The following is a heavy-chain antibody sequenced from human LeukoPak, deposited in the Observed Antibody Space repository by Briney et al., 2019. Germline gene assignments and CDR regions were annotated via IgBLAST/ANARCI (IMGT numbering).Heavy chain of an antibody. D-gene: IGHD2/OR15-2a*01. CDR2: IYYTGST. V-gene: IGHV4-59*01. CDR3: ARDHTLFYGMDV. J-gene: IGHJ6*02. CDR1: GRFITSYS. Sequence: SEPLSLPCTLSGRFITSYSWSWIPQPPGKALDWIGYIYYTGSTNYNPSLKSRVTMSVDTSKNQFSLKLSSVTAADTAMYYCARDHTLFYGMDVWGQGTTVTVSS.